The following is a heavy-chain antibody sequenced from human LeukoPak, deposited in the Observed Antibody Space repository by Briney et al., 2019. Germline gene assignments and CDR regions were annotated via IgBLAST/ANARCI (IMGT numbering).Heavy chain of an antibody. Sequence: SETLSLTCAVYGGSFSGYYWSWIRQPPGKGLEWIGEINHSRTTNYNPSLKSRVTISGDTSKNRFSLKLSSVTAADTAMYYCARDNQYNSASSDYGGTNFDSWGQGTLVTVSS. V-gene: IGHV4-34*01. CDR1: GGSFSGYY. D-gene: IGHD4-17*01. CDR3: ARDNQYNSASSDYGGTNFDS. CDR2: INHSRTT. J-gene: IGHJ4*02.